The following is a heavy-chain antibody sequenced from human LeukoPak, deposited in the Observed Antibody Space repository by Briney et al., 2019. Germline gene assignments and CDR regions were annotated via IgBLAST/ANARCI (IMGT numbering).Heavy chain of an antibody. CDR2: IYHSGST. CDR3: ARNPPATAEFYFDY. Sequence: SETLSLTCTVSGYSISSAYNWGFIRQPPGKGLEWIGSIYHSGSTYYNASLKSRVTISLDTSKNQFSLKLSSVAAADTAVYYCARNPPATAEFYFDYWGQGTLVTVSS. D-gene: IGHD1-14*01. J-gene: IGHJ4*02. V-gene: IGHV4-38-2*02. CDR1: GYSISSAYN.